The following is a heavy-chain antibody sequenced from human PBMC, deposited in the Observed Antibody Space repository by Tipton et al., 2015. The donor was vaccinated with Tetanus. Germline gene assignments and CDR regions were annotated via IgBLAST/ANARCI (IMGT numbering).Heavy chain of an antibody. CDR3: VKFEYRTSFAS. CDR1: GGSVNFINYY. V-gene: IGHV4-61*01. D-gene: IGHD6-6*01. CDR2: IYYSGST. J-gene: IGHJ4*02. Sequence: TLSLTCTVSGGSVNFINYYWTWIRQPPGRGLEWIGYIYYSGSTNYNPSLKSRVTISVDTSKNQFSLKLTSVTAGDTAVYFCVKFEYRTSFASWGQGALVSVSS.